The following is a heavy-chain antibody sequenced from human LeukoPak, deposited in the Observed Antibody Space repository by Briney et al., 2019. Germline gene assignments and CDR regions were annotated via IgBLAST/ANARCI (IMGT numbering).Heavy chain of an antibody. D-gene: IGHD3-22*01. CDR1: GFTFSSYG. J-gene: IGHJ4*02. CDR3: AKRGSGYYIDY. Sequence: GGSLRLSCAASGFTFSSYGMHWVRQAPGKGLEWVAIISYDGSNKYYTDSVRGRSTISRDNSKNTLHLQMNSLRAEDTAVYYCAKRGSGYYIDYWGQGTLVTVSS. V-gene: IGHV3-30*18. CDR2: ISYDGSNK.